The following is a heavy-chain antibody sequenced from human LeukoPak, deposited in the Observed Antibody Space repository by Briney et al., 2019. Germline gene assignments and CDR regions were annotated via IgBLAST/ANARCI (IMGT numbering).Heavy chain of an antibody. J-gene: IGHJ4*02. Sequence: GASVKVSCKASGYTFTGYYMHRVRQAPGQGLEWMGWINPNSGGTNYAQKFQGRVTMTRDTSISTAYMELSRLRSDDTAVYYCARDSLSYYDSSGYYLSYWGQGTLVTVSS. CDR3: ARDSLSYYDSSGYYLSY. V-gene: IGHV1-2*02. CDR2: INPNSGGT. CDR1: GYTFTGYY. D-gene: IGHD3-22*01.